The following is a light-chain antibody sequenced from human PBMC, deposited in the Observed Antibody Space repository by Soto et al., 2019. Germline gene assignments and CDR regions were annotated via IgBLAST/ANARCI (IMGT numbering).Light chain of an antibody. J-gene: IGLJ1*01. CDR3: QTYDSRVSGYV. CDR1: SSNIGADYD. Sequence: QSVLTQPPSVSGAPGQRVTISCTGSSSNIGADYDVHWYQQLPGTAPKLLIYGNSNRPSGVPDRFSGSKSGTSASLAITGLQAEDEADYYCQTYDSRVSGYVFVTGTKLTVL. CDR2: GNS. V-gene: IGLV1-40*01.